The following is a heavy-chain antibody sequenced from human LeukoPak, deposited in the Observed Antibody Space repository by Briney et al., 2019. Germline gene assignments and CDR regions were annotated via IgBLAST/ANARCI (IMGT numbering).Heavy chain of an antibody. J-gene: IGHJ4*02. D-gene: IGHD1-26*01. CDR1: GGSISNTNW. V-gene: IGHV4-4*02. CDR2: VNLQGST. Sequence: SGTLSLTCGVSGGSISNTNWWTWFRQPPGKGLEWIGEVNLQGSTNYNPSLKSRVTISVDTSKNQFSLKVSSVTAADTAVYYCARDRVGAKGFFDYWGQGTLVTVSS. CDR3: ARDRVGAKGFFDY.